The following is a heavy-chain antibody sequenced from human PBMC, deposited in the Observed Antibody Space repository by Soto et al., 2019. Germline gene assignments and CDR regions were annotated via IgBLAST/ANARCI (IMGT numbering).Heavy chain of an antibody. J-gene: IGHJ3*02. Sequence: AASVKVSCKVSGYTLTELSMHWVRQAPGKGLEWMGGFDPEDGETIYAQKFQGRVTMTEDTSTDTAYVELSSLRSEDTAVYYCATDLGTRLDALDIWGQGTMVTVSS. D-gene: IGHD2-2*01. CDR3: ATDLGTRLDALDI. CDR1: GYTLTELS. CDR2: FDPEDGET. V-gene: IGHV1-24*01.